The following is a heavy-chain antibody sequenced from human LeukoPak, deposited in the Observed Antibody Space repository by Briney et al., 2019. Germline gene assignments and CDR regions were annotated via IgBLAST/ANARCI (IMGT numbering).Heavy chain of an antibody. Sequence: PSETLSLTRTVSGGSISSYYWSWIRQPPGKGLEWIGYIYYSGSTNYNPSLKSRVTISVGTSKNQFSLKLSSVTAADTAVYYCARGNVVVPAVDYWGQGTLVTVSS. CDR1: GGSISSYY. J-gene: IGHJ4*02. CDR3: ARGNVVVPAVDY. V-gene: IGHV4-59*01. CDR2: IYYSGST. D-gene: IGHD2-2*01.